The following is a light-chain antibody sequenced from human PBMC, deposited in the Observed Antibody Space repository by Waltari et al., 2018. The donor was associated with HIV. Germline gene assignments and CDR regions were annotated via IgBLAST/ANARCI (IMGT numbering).Light chain of an antibody. J-gene: IGKJ4*01. CDR3: QQAKNFPHT. V-gene: IGKV1-12*01. CDR1: QNIGRA. CDR2: EAS. Sequence: DIQMTQSPSSVSASVGGAVSISCRASQNIGRALAWYQLKPGRAPRLLIYEASRLDEGVPTRCKGSGSRSNFTLGITNLQPEDFAIYFCQQAKNFPHTFAGGTRVE.